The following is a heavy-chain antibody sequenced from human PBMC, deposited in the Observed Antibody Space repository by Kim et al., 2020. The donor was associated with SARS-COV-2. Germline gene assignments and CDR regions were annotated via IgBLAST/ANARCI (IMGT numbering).Heavy chain of an antibody. D-gene: IGHD3-10*01. CDR3: AKDVLLWFVDLFGYFQH. V-gene: IGHV3-43*01. Sequence: SVKGRFTISRDNSKNSLYLQMNSLRTEDTALYYCAKDVLLWFVDLFGYFQHWGQGTLVTVSS. J-gene: IGHJ1*01.